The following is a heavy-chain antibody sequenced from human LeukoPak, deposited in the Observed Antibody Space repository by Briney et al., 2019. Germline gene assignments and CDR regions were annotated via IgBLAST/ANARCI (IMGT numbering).Heavy chain of an antibody. CDR2: INPNSSGT. V-gene: IGHV1-2*06. CDR3: AREGTGLNMVRADFDY. D-gene: IGHD3-10*01. J-gene: IGHJ4*02. CDR1: GYTFTGYY. Sequence: GASVKVSCKASGYTFTGYYMHWVRQAPGEGLEWMGRINPNSSGTNYAQKLQGRVTMTTDTSTSTAYMELRSLRSDDTAVYYCAREGTGLNMVRADFDYWGQGTLVTVSS.